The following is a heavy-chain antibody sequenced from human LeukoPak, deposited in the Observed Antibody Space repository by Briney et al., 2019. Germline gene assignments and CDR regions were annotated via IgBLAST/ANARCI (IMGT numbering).Heavy chain of an antibody. CDR2: ISPDGSDK. D-gene: IGHD5-12*01. V-gene: IGHV3-7*01. CDR3: ARDLNSGYSHDY. J-gene: IGHJ4*02. CDR1: GFTFSTYW. Sequence: GGSLRLSCVASGFTFSTYWMNWVRQAPGKGLERVGTISPDGSDKYYVDSVKGRFTISRDNAKTSLYLQMNSLRAEDTAVYYCARDLNSGYSHDYWGQGTLVTVSS.